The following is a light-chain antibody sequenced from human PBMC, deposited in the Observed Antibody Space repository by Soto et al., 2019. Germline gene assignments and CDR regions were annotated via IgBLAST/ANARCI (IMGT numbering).Light chain of an antibody. V-gene: IGLV1-44*01. Sequence: QSVVTQPPAVSGTPGQRVTISCSGSSSNIGSNTVNWYQQLPGTAPKLLIYNNYQRPSGVPDRFSGSKSGTSASLAISGLQSEDEADYYCAAWDDSLNTPHVVFGGGTQLTVL. CDR2: NNY. J-gene: IGLJ2*01. CDR3: AAWDDSLNTPHVV. CDR1: SSNIGSNT.